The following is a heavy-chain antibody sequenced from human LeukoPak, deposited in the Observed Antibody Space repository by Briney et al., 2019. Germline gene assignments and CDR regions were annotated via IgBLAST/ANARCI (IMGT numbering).Heavy chain of an antibody. V-gene: IGHV3-7*01. CDR3: ARGPSYGDYMDYLDY. Sequence: GGSLRLSCEASGFTFSRHWMNWVRRAPGKGLEWVASIKQDETPRYNVDSVKGRFTISRDNAKNSLYLQLNSLRADDTSVYYCARGPSYGDYMDYLDYWGRGTLVTVSS. J-gene: IGHJ4*02. CDR2: IKQDETPR. D-gene: IGHD4-17*01. CDR1: GFTFSRHW.